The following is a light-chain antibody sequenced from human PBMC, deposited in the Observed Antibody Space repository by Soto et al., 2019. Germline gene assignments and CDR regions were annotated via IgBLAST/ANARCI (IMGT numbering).Light chain of an antibody. CDR2: DAS. J-gene: IGKJ3*01. Sequence: EIVLTQSPATLSLSPGERATLSCRASQSVSSYLAWYQQKPGQAPRLLIYDASSRATGIPARFSGSGSGTDFTLTIRSLEPEDFAVYYCQQRSNWPPVFTFGPGPKVDIK. CDR3: QQRSNWPPVFT. CDR1: QSVSSY. V-gene: IGKV3-11*01.